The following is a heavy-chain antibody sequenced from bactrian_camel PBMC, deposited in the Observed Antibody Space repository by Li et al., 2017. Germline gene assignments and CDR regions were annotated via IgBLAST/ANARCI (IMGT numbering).Heavy chain of an antibody. J-gene: IGHJ4*01. Sequence: QVQLVESGGGSVQAGGSLRLSCTVSGATYRSRCMAWFRQAAGKEREVVTTIYLSTGSTYYADSVKGRFTISQDNAEKTVFLQMNSLKPEDTAMYYCAAAPSHWPSLSCETYIYWGQGTQVTVS. CDR2: IYLSTGST. CDR3: AAAPSHWPSLSCETYIY. CDR1: GATYRSRC. D-gene: IGHD1*01. V-gene: IGHV3-3*01.